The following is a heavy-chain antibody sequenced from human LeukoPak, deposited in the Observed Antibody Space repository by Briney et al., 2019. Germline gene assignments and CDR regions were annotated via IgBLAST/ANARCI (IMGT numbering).Heavy chain of an antibody. CDR1: GGTFSSSA. J-gene: IGHJ6*03. CDR2: IIPIFGTA. V-gene: IGHV1-69*13. D-gene: IGHD1-14*01. Sequence: GASVKVCCKASGGTFSSSAISWVRQAPGQGLEWMRGIIPIFGTANYAQKFQGRVTITADESTSTAYIEQSSPRSEDTAVYYCARSGNNYYYYYMDVWGKGTTVTVSS. CDR3: ARSGNNYYYYYMDV.